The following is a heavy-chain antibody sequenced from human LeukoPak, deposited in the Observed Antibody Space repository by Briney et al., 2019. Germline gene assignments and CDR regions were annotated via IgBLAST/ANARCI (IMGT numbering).Heavy chain of an antibody. V-gene: IGHV3-7*03. CDR2: IKQDGSEK. D-gene: IGHD5-24*01. Sequence: GGSLRLSCAASGFTFSSYWMSWVRQAPGKGLEWVANIKQDGSEKYYVDSVKGRFTISRDNAKNSLYLQMNSLRAEDTAVYYCAKEGRRDGYNFSYWGQGTLVTVSS. J-gene: IGHJ4*02. CDR1: GFTFSSYW. CDR3: AKEGRRDGYNFSY.